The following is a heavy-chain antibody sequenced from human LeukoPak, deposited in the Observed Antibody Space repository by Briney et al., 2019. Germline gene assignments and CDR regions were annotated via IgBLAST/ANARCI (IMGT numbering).Heavy chain of an antibody. CDR1: GFTFSSYE. Sequence: GGSLRLSCAASGFTFSSYEMNWVRQAPGKGLEWVSYISSSGSTIYYADSVKGRFTISRDNAKNSLYLQMNSLRAEDTAVYYCARGSYFHPYAFDIWGQGTMVTVSS. CDR2: ISSSGSTI. D-gene: IGHD1-26*01. CDR3: ARGSYFHPYAFDI. V-gene: IGHV3-48*03. J-gene: IGHJ3*02.